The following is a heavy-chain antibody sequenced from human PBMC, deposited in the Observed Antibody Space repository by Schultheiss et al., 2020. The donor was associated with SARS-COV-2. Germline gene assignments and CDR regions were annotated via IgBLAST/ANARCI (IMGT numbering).Heavy chain of an antibody. D-gene: IGHD2-2*01. CDR3: TRLGRQTSASYPDY. Sequence: SETLSLTCTVSGGSIINSSDYWDWIRQPPGKGLEWLGSIYYSGSTYYSPSLTSRAAIAVDTSRNQFSLKLSSVTVADTAVYYCTRLGRQTSASYPDYWGQGTLVTVAS. CDR2: IYYSGST. V-gene: IGHV4-39*01. J-gene: IGHJ4*02. CDR1: GGSIINSSDY.